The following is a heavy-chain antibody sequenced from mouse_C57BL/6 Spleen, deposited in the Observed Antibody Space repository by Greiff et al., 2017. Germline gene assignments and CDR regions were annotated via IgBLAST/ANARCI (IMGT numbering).Heavy chain of an antibody. V-gene: IGHV14-2*01. Sequence: VQLQQSGAELVKPGASVKLSCTASGFNIKDYYMHWVKQRTEQGLEWIGRIDPEDGEPKSAPKFQGKATITADTSSNIAYLQLSSLTSEDTAVYYCASDSSDPSYAMDYWGQGTSVTVSS. J-gene: IGHJ4*01. CDR2: IDPEDGEP. CDR3: ASDSSDPSYAMDY. D-gene: IGHD3-2*02. CDR1: GFNIKDYY.